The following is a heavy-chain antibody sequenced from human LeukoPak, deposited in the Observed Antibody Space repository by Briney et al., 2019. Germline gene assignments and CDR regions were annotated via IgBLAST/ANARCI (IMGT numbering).Heavy chain of an antibody. CDR2: INHSGST. J-gene: IGHJ3*02. Sequence: SETLSLTCTVSGGSISTYYWSWIRQPPGKGLEWIGEINHSGSTNYNPSLKSRVTISVGTSKNQFSLKLSSVTAADTAVYYCARGAVGSADDAFDIWGQGTMVTVSS. CDR1: GGSISTYY. V-gene: IGHV4-34*01. D-gene: IGHD2-15*01. CDR3: ARGAVGSADDAFDI.